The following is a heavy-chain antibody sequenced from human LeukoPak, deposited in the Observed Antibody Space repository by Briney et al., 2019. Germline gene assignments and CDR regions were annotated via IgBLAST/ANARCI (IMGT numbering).Heavy chain of an antibody. J-gene: IGHJ6*02. CDR1: GGSISSYY. CDR2: IYYSGST. V-gene: IGHV4-59*08. Sequence: PSETLSLTCTVSGGSISSYYWSWIRQPPGKGLEWIGCIYYSGSTNYNPSLKSRVTISVDTSTNQFSLKLTSVTAADTALYYCARLNYYYGMDVWGQGTTVTVSS. CDR3: ARLNYYYGMDV.